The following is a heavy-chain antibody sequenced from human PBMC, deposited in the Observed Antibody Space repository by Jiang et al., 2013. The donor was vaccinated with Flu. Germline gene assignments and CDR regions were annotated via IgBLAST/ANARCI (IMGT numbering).Heavy chain of an antibody. CDR1: GYSFTSYW. D-gene: IGHD4-17*01. V-gene: IGHV5-51*01. J-gene: IGHJ3*02. Sequence: EVKKPGESLKISCKGSGYSFTSYWIGWVRQMPGKGLEWMGIIYPGDSDTRYSPSFQGQVTISADKSISTAYLQWSSLKASDTAMYYCARLYYEVTTSGAAFDIWGQGTMVTVSS. CDR3: ARLYYEVTTSGAAFDI. CDR2: IYPGDSDT.